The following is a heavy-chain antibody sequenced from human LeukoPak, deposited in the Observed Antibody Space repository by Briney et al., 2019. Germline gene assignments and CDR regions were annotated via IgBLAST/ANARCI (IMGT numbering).Heavy chain of an antibody. V-gene: IGHV3-53*01. CDR3: ARRPGN. J-gene: IGHJ4*02. CDR2: IYSGGAI. CDR1: GRRIIKK. Sequence: GGSLRLSCVDLGGRRIIKKKSWVRQAPGKGLEWVSLIYSGGAIRYADSVKGRFTISRDSSKNTLFLQMNDLTVEDTARYYCARRPGNWGQGILVTVSS. D-gene: IGHD1-14*01.